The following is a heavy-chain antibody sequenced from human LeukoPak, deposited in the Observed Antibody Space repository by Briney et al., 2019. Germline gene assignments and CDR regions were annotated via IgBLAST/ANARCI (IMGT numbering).Heavy chain of an antibody. Sequence: GGSLRLSCAASGFTFSNAWMSWVRQAPGKGLEWVGRIKSKTDGGTTDYAAPVKGRFTISRDDSKNTLYLQMNSLKTEDTAVYYCTTQARTTVTTRGGYWGQGTLVTVSS. V-gene: IGHV3-15*01. CDR3: TTQARTTVTTRGGY. CDR1: GFTFSNAW. CDR2: IKSKTDGGTT. D-gene: IGHD4-17*01. J-gene: IGHJ4*02.